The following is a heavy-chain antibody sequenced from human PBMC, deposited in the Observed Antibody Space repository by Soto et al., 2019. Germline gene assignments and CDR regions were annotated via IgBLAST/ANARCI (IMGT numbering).Heavy chain of an antibody. V-gene: IGHV1-69*01. D-gene: IGHD3-22*01. CDR1: GGTFSSYA. Sequence: QVQLVQSGAEVKKPGSSVKVSCKASGGTFSSYAISWVRQAPGQGLEWMGGIIPIFGTANYAQKFQGRVTITADESTSTAYMELSSLRSEDTAVYYCARGVVITSYYYYYGMDGWGQGTTVTVSS. J-gene: IGHJ6*02. CDR3: ARGVVITSYYYYYGMDG. CDR2: IIPIFGTA.